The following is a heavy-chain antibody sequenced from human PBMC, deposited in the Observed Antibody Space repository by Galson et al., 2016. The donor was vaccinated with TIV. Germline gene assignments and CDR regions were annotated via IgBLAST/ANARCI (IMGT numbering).Heavy chain of an antibody. CDR2: INPDSGDT. CDR1: GYTFSGFY. D-gene: IGHD2-8*01. Sequence: SVKVSCKASGYTFSGFYMHWVRQAPGQGLEWVGWINPDSGDTDYSQKFQGRVTLTTDTSINTAYMELSGLRSADTAIYYCASRDIIMGFDPWGQGTVVTVSS. CDR3: ASRDIIMGFDP. V-gene: IGHV1-2*02. J-gene: IGHJ5*02.